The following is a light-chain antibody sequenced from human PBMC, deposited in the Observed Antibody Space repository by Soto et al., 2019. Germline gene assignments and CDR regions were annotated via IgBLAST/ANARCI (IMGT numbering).Light chain of an antibody. CDR2: DAS. CDR3: QHCDSYSQT. CDR1: QSVSGW. V-gene: IGKV1-5*01. Sequence: DIEMPQSPSTLSASVGDAVTVTCRASQSVSGWLAWYQQRPGEPPKLLIYDASALPRGVPSRCGGSGSGTECSLTIIILKPGESETDDCQHCDSYSQTFGQGTKV. J-gene: IGKJ1*01.